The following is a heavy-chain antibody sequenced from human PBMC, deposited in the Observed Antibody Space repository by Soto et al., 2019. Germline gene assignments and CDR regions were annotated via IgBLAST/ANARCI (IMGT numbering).Heavy chain of an antibody. J-gene: IGHJ1*01. CDR3: ARDAVEYRSGPEYFQH. V-gene: IGHV1-3*01. CDR1: GYTFTSYA. D-gene: IGHD6-19*01. Sequence: QVQLVQSGAEVKKPGASVKVSCKASGYTFTSYAMHWVRQAPGQRLEWMGWINAGNGNTKYSQKFQDRVTITRDTAASTGYMELSSLRSEDTAVYYCARDAVEYRSGPEYFQHWGQGTLVTVSS. CDR2: INAGNGNT.